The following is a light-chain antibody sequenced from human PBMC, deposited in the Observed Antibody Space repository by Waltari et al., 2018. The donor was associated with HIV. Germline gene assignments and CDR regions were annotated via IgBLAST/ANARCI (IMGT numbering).Light chain of an antibody. V-gene: IGLV1-47*01. Sequence: QSVLTQPPSASGTPGPRVTISCSGRSSKIGSNYVYWYQQLQGQAPKLLIFRNNRRPSGFPDRFSGSKSGTSASLAIIGLRSEDEADYYCAAWDDSLSGLHWVFGGGTKLTVL. CDR2: RNN. CDR1: SSKIGSNY. J-gene: IGLJ3*02. CDR3: AAWDDSLSGLHWV.